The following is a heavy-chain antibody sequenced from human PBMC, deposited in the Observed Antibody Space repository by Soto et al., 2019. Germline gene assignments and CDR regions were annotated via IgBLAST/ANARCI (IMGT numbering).Heavy chain of an antibody. J-gene: IGHJ1*01. D-gene: IGHD2-15*01. CDR2: IHPSGDT. V-gene: IGHV1-46*01. CDR1: GYKFTTYF. Sequence: QVQLVQSGAELKNPGASVKVACKASGYKFTTYFIHWVRQAPGQGLEWMGMIHPSGDTGYAQKFRGRVTMNIVTSTTTSYMELRNLTSEDTAVYFSERGYCTTSPCSGDFQFGGQGTLVTVSS. CDR3: ERGYCTTSPCSGDFQF.